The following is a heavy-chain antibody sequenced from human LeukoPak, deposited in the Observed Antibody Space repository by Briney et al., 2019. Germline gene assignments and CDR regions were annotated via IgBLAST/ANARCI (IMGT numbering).Heavy chain of an antibody. CDR2: IKQDETEK. V-gene: IGHV3-7*03. D-gene: IGHD2-2*01. CDR1: GFTFSNFW. J-gene: IGHJ4*02. CDR3: AKADCGNIGCYVKDY. Sequence: GGSLRLSCTASGFTFSNFWMGWVRQAPGKGLEWVANIKQDETEKFYLGSVKGRFTISRDNSNNMPYLQMNSLRAEDTAVYYCAKADCGNIGCYVKDYWGQGTLVTVSS.